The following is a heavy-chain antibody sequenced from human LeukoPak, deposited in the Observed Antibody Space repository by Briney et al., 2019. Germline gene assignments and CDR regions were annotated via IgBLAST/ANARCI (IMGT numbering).Heavy chain of an antibody. CDR1: GGMFPSYW. D-gene: IGHD3-10*01. Sequence: PGGSLRLSCAASGGMFPSYWMTWVRQAPGEGLEWVANIKQDGSEKYYVDSVKGRFTISRDNAKNSVYLQMNSLRAEDTAVYYCARRHHFGFLDSWGQGTLVTVSS. V-gene: IGHV3-7*04. J-gene: IGHJ4*02. CDR3: ARRHHFGFLDS. CDR2: IKQDGSEK.